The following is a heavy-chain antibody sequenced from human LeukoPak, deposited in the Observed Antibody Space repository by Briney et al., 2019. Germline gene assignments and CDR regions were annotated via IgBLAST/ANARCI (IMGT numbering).Heavy chain of an antibody. CDR1: GGSISSGDYY. J-gene: IGHJ4*02. V-gene: IGHV4-30-4*08. CDR3: ARMPIQLTGARPA. D-gene: IGHD5-18*01. CDR2: IYYSGST. Sequence: SQTLSLTCTVSGGSISSGDYYWSWIRQPPGKGLEWIGYIYYSGSTYYNPSLKSRVTISVDTSKNQFSLKLSSVTAADTAVYYCARMPIQLTGARPAWGQGTLVTVSS.